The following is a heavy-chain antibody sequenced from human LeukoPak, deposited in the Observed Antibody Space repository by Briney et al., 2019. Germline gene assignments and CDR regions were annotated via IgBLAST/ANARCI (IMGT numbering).Heavy chain of an antibody. Sequence: SVKVSCKASGGTFSSYAISWVRQAPGQGLEWMGGIIPIFGTANYAQKFQGRVTITADESTSTAYMELSSLRSEDTAVYYCARTGELLYPTYYYGMDVWGQGTTVTVSS. V-gene: IGHV1-69*13. CDR3: ARTGELLYPTYYYGMDV. CDR2: IIPIFGTA. J-gene: IGHJ6*02. CDR1: GGTFSSYA. D-gene: IGHD3-10*01.